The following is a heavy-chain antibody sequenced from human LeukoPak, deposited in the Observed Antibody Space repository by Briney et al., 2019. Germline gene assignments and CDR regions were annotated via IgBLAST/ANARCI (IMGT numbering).Heavy chain of an antibody. Sequence: GGPLRLSCAASGFTFSSYAMSWVRQAPGKGLEWVSAISGSGGSTYYADSVKGRFTISRDNSKNTLYLQMNSLRAEDTAVYYCAKLGAGTQWELLSSVGHFDYWGQGTLVTVSS. CDR3: AKLGAGTQWELLSSVGHFDY. D-gene: IGHD1-26*01. CDR1: GFTFSSYA. J-gene: IGHJ4*02. CDR2: ISGSGGST. V-gene: IGHV3-23*01.